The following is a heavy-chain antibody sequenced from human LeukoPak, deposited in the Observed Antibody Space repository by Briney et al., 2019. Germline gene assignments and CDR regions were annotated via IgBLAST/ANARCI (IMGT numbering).Heavy chain of an antibody. CDR1: GFTFSSSE. V-gene: IGHV3-48*03. J-gene: IGHJ3*02. CDR3: ARVDGDYSDAFDI. Sequence: GGSLRLSCAASGFTFSSSEMNWVRQAPGKGLEWVSYISGTGSTIYYADSVKGRFTISRDNAKNSLYLQMNSLRVEDTAVYYCARVDGDYSDAFDIWGQGTMVTVSS. D-gene: IGHD4-17*01. CDR2: ISGTGSTI.